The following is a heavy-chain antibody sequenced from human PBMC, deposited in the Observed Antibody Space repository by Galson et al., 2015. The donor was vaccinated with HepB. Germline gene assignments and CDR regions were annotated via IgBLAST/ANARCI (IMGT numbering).Heavy chain of an antibody. Sequence: SVKVSCKASGGTFSSYAISWVRQAPGQGLEWMGGIIPIFGTANYARKFQGRVTITADESTSTAYMELSSLRSEDTAVYYCARDFWSGYPPYYYYYYMDVWGKGTTV. CDR2: IIPIFGTA. V-gene: IGHV1-69*13. CDR3: ARDFWSGYPPYYYYYYMDV. D-gene: IGHD3-3*01. CDR1: GGTFSSYA. J-gene: IGHJ6*03.